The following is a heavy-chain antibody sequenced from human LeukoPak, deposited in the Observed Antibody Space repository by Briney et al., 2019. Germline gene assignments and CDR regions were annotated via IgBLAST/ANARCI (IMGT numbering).Heavy chain of an antibody. CDR1: GGSLSSSY. D-gene: IGHD2-21*01. CDR3: ARDCGVGCA. Sequence: PETLSLTRTLSGGSLSSSYRSWIRQPPRKGQERIVRIFISGTTEYTPPPKRRVTMSVDTSKKHLSLKMTSLTAPRTTVYYCARDCGVGCAWGQGALVTVSS. CDR2: IFISGTT. V-gene: IGHV4-4*07. J-gene: IGHJ5*02.